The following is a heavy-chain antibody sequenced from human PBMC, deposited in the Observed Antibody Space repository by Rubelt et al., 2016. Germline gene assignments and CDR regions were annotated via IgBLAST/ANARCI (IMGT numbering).Heavy chain of an antibody. CDR1: GFTFSSCG. CDR3: ARDQSRGDGLSCFQD. CDR2: IWYDGSNK. Sequence: GGGVVQPGRSLRLSCAASGFTFSSCGMHWVRQAPGKGLEWVAIIWYDGSNKYYADSVKGRFTISRDNSKSTLFLQMNSLRGEDTAVYYCARDQSRGDGLSCFQDWGQGTLATVSS. J-gene: IGHJ1*01. V-gene: IGHV3-30*19. D-gene: IGHD6-19*01.